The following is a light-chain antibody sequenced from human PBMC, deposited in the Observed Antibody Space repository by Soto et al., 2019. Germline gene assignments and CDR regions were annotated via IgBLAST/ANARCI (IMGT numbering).Light chain of an antibody. CDR3: QQANSFPVT. CDR1: QDINRW. J-gene: IGKJ4*01. Sequence: DIQMTQSPSSLSASVGDRVTITCRASQDINRWLAWYQQKPGKAPKLLIYAASSLKTGVPSRFSGSGSGREFTLTISSLQPEDFATYYCQQANSFPVTFGGGTKVDIK. V-gene: IGKV1-12*01. CDR2: AAS.